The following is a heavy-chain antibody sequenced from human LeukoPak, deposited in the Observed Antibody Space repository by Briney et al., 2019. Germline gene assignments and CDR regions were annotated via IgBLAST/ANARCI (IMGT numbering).Heavy chain of an antibody. V-gene: IGHV3-23*01. J-gene: IGHJ4*02. CDR3: AKIPTLIPGTLFEY. CDR1: GFTFSSYA. CDR2: ISGSGGST. D-gene: IGHD1-7*01. Sequence: GGSLRLSCAASGFTFSSYAMSWVRQAPGKGLEWVSAISGSGGSTYYADSGKGRFTISRDNSKNTLYLQMNSLRAEDTDVYYCAKIPTLIPGTLFEYWGQGTLVTVSS.